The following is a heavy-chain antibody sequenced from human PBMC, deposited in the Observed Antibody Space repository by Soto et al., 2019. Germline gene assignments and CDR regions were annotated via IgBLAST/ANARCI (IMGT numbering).Heavy chain of an antibody. D-gene: IGHD5-18*01. Sequence: SLRLSCAASGFTFSSYAMTWVRQAPGKGLEWVAGISGSGGSTYYADSVKGRFTISRDSSKKTLYVQMNSLRAEDTAVYYCARDLRGYTYGYYFDYWGQGILVTVSS. CDR3: ARDLRGYTYGYYFDY. V-gene: IGHV3-23*01. CDR2: ISGSGGST. CDR1: GFTFSSYA. J-gene: IGHJ4*02.